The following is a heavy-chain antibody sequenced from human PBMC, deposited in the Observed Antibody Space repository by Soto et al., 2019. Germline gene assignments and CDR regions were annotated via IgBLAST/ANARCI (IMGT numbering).Heavy chain of an antibody. CDR1: GFTFSSYG. D-gene: IGHD2-15*01. V-gene: IGHV3-30*18. J-gene: IGHJ4*02. CDR2: ISYDGSNK. Sequence: QVQLVESGGGVVQPGRSLRLSCAASGFTFSSYGMHRVRQAPGKGLEWVAVISYDGSNKYYADSVKGRFTISRDNSKNTLYLQMNSLRAEDTAVYYCAKDQRPVVVAAPSDYWGQGTLVTVSS. CDR3: AKDQRPVVVAAPSDY.